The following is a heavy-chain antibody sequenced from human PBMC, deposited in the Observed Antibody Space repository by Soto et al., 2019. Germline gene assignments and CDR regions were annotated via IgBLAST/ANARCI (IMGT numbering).Heavy chain of an antibody. CDR2: ISGGGGST. J-gene: IGHJ4*02. Sequence: GGSLRLSCAASGFTFSSYAMSWVRQAPGKGLEWVSAISGGGGSTYNADSVKGRFTISRDNSKNTLYLQMNSLRAGDTAVYYCERPNLYCSSTSCYDYWGQGTLVTVSS. CDR3: ERPNLYCSSTSCYDY. D-gene: IGHD2-2*01. CDR1: GFTFSSYA. V-gene: IGHV3-23*01.